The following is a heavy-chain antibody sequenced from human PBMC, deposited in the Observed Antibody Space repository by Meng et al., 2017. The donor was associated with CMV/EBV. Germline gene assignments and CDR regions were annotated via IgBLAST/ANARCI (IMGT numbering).Heavy chain of an antibody. Sequence: GESLKISCAASGFTFSSYAMSWVRQAPGKGLEWVSVIYSGDSSIYYADSVKGRFTISKDNAKNSLYLQMNSLRAEDTAVYYCARDSRGVPAAWALTDYWGQGTMVTVSS. CDR3: ARDSRGVPAAWALTDY. CDR2: IYSGDSSI. D-gene: IGHD2-2*01. J-gene: IGHJ4*02. V-gene: IGHV3-23*03. CDR1: GFTFSSYA.